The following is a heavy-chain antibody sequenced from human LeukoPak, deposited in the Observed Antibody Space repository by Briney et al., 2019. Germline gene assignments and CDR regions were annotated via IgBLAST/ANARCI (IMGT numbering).Heavy chain of an antibody. CDR1: GFTFSSYA. CDR2: ISYDGSNK. J-gene: IGHJ4*02. Sequence: GRSLRLSCAASGFTFSSYAVDRVRQAPGKGLEWVAVISYDGSNKFYADSVKGRFAISRDNSRNTLYLQMNSLSAEDTAVYYCASGITTTTFSYFDYWGQGALVTVSS. D-gene: IGHD1-20*01. CDR3: ASGITTTTFSYFDY. V-gene: IGHV3-30*01.